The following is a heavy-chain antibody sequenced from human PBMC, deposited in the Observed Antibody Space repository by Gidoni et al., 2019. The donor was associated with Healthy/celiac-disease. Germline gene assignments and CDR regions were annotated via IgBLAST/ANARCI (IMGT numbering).Heavy chain of an antibody. Sequence: QVQLVESGGGVVQPGRSLRLSCAASGFTFSSYAMHWVRQAPGKGLEWVAVISYDGSNKYYADSVKGRFTISRDNSKNTLYLQMNSLRAEDTAVYYCARDPWGYYYDSSGYLLDYWGQGTLVTVSS. CDR2: ISYDGSNK. V-gene: IGHV3-30-3*01. CDR3: ARDPWGYYYDSSGYLLDY. J-gene: IGHJ4*02. D-gene: IGHD3-22*01. CDR1: GFTFSSYA.